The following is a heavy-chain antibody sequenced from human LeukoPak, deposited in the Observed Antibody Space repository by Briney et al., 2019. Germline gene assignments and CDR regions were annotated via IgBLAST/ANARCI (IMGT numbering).Heavy chain of an antibody. CDR1: GFTFSSYA. D-gene: IGHD4-17*01. CDR3: ARGDSYGDYSRGVQEDY. J-gene: IGHJ4*02. Sequence: GGSLRLSCAASGFTFSSYAMHWVRQAPGKGLEWVAVISYDGSNKYYADSVKGRFTISRDNSKNSLYLQMNSLRAEDTAVYYCARGDSYGDYSRGVQEDYWGQGTLVTVSS. CDR2: ISYDGSNK. V-gene: IGHV3-30-3*01.